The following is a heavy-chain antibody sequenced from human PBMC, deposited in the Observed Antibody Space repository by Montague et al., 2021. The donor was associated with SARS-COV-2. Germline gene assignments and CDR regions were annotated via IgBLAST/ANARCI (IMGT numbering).Heavy chain of an antibody. CDR1: GFTFSSYS. J-gene: IGHJ4*02. V-gene: IGHV3-21*01. CDR2: ISSSSSYI. D-gene: IGHD3-9*01. Sequence: RLSLSASGFTFSSYSMTWVRQAPGKGLEWVSSISSSSSYIYYADSVKGRFTISRDNAKNSLYLQMNSLRAEDTAVYYCARALSTVLRYFDWLSAHYWGQGTLVTVSS. CDR3: ARALSTVLRYFDWLSAHY.